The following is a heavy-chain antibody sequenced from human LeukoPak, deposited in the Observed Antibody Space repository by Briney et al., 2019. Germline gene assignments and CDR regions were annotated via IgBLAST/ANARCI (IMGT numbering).Heavy chain of an antibody. V-gene: IGHV3-9*01. Sequence: GGSLRLSCAASGFTFDDYAMHWVRQAPGKGLEWVSGISWNSGSIGYADSVKGRFTISRDNTKNSLYLQMNSLRAEDTALYYCAKGPTRYYDSSGYYSPYYFDYRGQGTLVTVSS. D-gene: IGHD3-22*01. CDR1: GFTFDDYA. CDR2: ISWNSGSI. CDR3: AKGPTRYYDSSGYYSPYYFDY. J-gene: IGHJ4*02.